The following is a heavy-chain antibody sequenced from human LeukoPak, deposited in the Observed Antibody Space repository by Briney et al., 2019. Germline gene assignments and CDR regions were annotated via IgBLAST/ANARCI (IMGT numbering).Heavy chain of an antibody. Sequence: PGGSLRLSCAASGFTFSSYSMNWVRQAPGKGLEWVAFIRYDGSNKYYADSVKGRFTISRDNSKNTLYLQMNSLKAEDTAVYYCAKGGSSSIDYWGQGTLVTVSS. CDR1: GFTFSSYS. CDR3: AKGGSSSIDY. CDR2: IRYDGSNK. V-gene: IGHV3-30*02. D-gene: IGHD6-6*01. J-gene: IGHJ4*02.